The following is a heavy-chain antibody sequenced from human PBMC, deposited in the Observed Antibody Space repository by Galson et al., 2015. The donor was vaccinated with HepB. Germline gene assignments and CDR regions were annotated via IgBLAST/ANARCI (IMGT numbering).Heavy chain of an antibody. CDR2: ISGSGGST. V-gene: IGHV3-23*01. Sequence: SLRLSCAASGFTFSSYAMSWVRQAPGKGLEWVSAISGSGGSTYYADSVKGRFTISRDNSKNTLYLQMNSLRAEDTAVYYCAKDMDGPLRGGYCSSTSCHDAFDIWGQGTMVTVSS. CDR1: GFTFSSYA. D-gene: IGHD2-2*01. J-gene: IGHJ3*02. CDR3: AKDMDGPLRGGYCSSTSCHDAFDI.